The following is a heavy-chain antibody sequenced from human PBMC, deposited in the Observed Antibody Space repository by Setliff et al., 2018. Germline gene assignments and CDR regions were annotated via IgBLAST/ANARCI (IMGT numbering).Heavy chain of an antibody. D-gene: IGHD3-3*01. V-gene: IGHV1-18*01. Sequence: ASVKVSCKASGYTFTSYGISWVRQAPGQGLEWMGWISAYNGNTNYTQKLQGRVTMTTDTSTSTAYMELRSLRSDDTAVYYCASDGQGNYNFWSGSYYYYGMDVWGQGTTVTVSS. J-gene: IGHJ6*02. CDR2: ISAYNGNT. CDR1: GYTFTSYG. CDR3: ASDGQGNYNFWSGSYYYYGMDV.